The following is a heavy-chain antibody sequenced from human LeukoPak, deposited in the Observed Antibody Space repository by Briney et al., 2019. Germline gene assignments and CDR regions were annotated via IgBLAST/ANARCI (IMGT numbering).Heavy chain of an antibody. CDR2: ISGSGGST. CDR3: TRLQRGAFDV. J-gene: IGHJ3*01. V-gene: IGHV3-23*01. D-gene: IGHD4-11*01. Sequence: GGSLRLSCAASRFMFSIYAMSWVRQAPGKGLEWVSGISGSGGSTYYADSVKGRFTISRDNSKNTLYLQMNSLRAEDTALYYCTRLQRGAFDVWGQGTMVTVSS. CDR1: RFMFSIYA.